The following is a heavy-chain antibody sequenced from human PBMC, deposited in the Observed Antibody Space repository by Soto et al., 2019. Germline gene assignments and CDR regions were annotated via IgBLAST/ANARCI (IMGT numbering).Heavy chain of an antibody. CDR3: ARDYSWGYYDILTAYPGV. V-gene: IGHV3-11*01. D-gene: IGHD3-9*01. CDR1: GFTFSDYY. Sequence: QVQLVASGGGLVKPGGSLRLSCAASGFTFSDYYMSWIRQAPGKGLEWVSYISSSGSTMYYADSVKGRFTISRDNAKNSLSLQMNSLRAEDTAVYYCARDYSWGYYDILTAYPGVWGQGTVVTVSS. J-gene: IGHJ3*01. CDR2: ISSSGSTM.